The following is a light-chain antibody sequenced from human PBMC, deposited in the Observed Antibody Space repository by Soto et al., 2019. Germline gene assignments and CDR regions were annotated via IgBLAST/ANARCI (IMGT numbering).Light chain of an antibody. CDR3: CSYAGSHTRV. Sequence: QSALTQPRSVSGSPGQSVTISCTGTSSDVGGYNYVSWYQQHPGKAPKLMIYDVGKRPSGVPDRFSGSKSDNTASLTISGLQPEDEADYYCCSYAGSHTRVFGTGTKVTV. CDR2: DVG. CDR1: SSDVGGYNY. V-gene: IGLV2-11*01. J-gene: IGLJ1*01.